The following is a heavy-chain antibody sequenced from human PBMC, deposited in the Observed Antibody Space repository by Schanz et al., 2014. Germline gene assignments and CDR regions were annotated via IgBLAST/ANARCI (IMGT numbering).Heavy chain of an antibody. Sequence: QVQVVQSGGGLVKPGGSLRLSCAASGFVFGDYYMTWIRQAPGKGLEWLSYISDSGTYTNYADSVKGRFTISRDNSKNTLFLQMNSLRVEDSAIYYCAKNQYDDVDLSSFYFDFWGQGTLVTVSS. CDR1: GFVFGDYY. J-gene: IGHJ4*02. D-gene: IGHD3-10*02. CDR2: ISDSGTYT. CDR3: AKNQYDDVDLSSFYFDF. V-gene: IGHV3-11*05.